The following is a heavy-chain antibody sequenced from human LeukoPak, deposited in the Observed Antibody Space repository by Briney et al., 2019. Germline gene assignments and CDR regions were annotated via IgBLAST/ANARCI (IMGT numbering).Heavy chain of an antibody. D-gene: IGHD6-6*01. J-gene: IGHJ4*02. CDR3: AKGVSSIAARPIDY. CDR2: ISGSGGST. CDR1: GFTFSSYA. V-gene: IGHV3-23*01. Sequence: GGSLRLSCAAPGFTFSSYAMSWVRQAPGKGLEWVSAISGSGGSTYYADSVKGRFTISRDNSKNTLYLQMNSLRAEDTAVYYCAKGVSSIAARPIDYWGQGTLVTVSS.